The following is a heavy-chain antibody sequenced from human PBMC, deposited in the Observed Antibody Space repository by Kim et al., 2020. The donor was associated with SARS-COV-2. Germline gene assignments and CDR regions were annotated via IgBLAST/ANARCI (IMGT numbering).Heavy chain of an antibody. J-gene: IGHJ6*03. V-gene: IGHV3-43*01. D-gene: IGHD4-4*01. Sequence: ADSVKGRFTISRDNSKNSLYLQMNSLRTEDTALYYCAKDMGTYSNYMDVWGKGTTVTVSS. CDR3: AKDMGTYSNYMDV.